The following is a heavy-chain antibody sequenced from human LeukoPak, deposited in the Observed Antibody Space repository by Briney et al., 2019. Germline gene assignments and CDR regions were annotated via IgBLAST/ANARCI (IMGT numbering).Heavy chain of an antibody. Sequence: PSGTLSLTCAVSGGSISSSNWWSWVRQPPGKGLEWIGEIYHSGSTNYNPSLKSRVTISVDTSKNQFSLKLSSVTAADTAVYYCARVLGSRLRLVKLSYYFDYWGQGTLVTVSS. CDR3: ARVLGSRLRLVKLSYYFDY. D-gene: IGHD3-9*01. CDR2: IYHSGST. V-gene: IGHV4-4*02. J-gene: IGHJ4*02. CDR1: GGSISSSNW.